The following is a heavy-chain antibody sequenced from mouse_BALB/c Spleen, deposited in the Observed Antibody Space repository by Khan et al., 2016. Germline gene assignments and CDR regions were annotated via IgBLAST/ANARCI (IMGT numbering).Heavy chain of an antibody. CDR1: GYTCTDYE. CDR2: IHPGGGGS. D-gene: IGHD2-4*01. J-gene: IGHJ2*01. CDR3: AKGLRRGYYFDS. Sequence: QVQLQQSGAELVRPGASVKLSCKALGYTCTDYEMHWVKQTPVHGLEWIGAIHPGGGGSAYNQKFKVRATLTADKSSSTAYMELSSLTSEDSAVYCCAKGLRRGYYFDSWGQGTTLTVSS. V-gene: IGHV1-15*01.